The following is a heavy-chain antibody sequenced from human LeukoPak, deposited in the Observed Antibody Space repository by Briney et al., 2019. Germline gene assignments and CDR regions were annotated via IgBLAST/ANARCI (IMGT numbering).Heavy chain of an antibody. CDR1: GFAFSSYS. V-gene: IGHV3-21*01. J-gene: IGHJ4*02. D-gene: IGHD6-13*01. CDR3: ARDIGGSSSWPYYFDY. Sequence: GRSLRLSCVVSGFAFSSYSMNWVRQAPGKGLEWVSSISSSSSYIYYADSVKGRLTISRDNAKNSLYLQMNSLRAEDTAVYYCARDIGGSSSWPYYFDYWGQGTLVTVSS. CDR2: ISSSSSYI.